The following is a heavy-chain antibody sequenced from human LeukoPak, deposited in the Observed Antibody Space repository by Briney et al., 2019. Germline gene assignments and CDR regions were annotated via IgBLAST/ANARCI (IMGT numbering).Heavy chain of an antibody. CDR3: ARDVMITFGGVIASRRALDY. CDR2: ISYDGSNK. J-gene: IGHJ4*02. V-gene: IGHV3-30-3*01. D-gene: IGHD3-16*02. Sequence: GGSLRLSCAASGFTFSSYAMHWVRQAPGKGLEWVAVISYDGSNKYYADSVKGRFTISRDNSKNTLYLQMNSLRAEDTAVYYCARDVMITFGGVIASRRALDYWGQGTLVTVSS. CDR1: GFTFSSYA.